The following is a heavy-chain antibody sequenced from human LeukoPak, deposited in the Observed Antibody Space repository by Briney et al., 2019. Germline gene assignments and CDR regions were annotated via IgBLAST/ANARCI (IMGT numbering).Heavy chain of an antibody. CDR3: ARDRSGYLTTD. Sequence: PSETLSLTCTVSGGSISSGDYYWSWIRQPPGKGLEWSGYIYYSGSTYYNPSLKSRVTISVDTSKNQFSLKLSSVTAADTAVYYCARDRSGYLTTDWGQGTLVTVSS. J-gene: IGHJ4*02. D-gene: IGHD5-12*01. CDR1: GGSISSGDYY. CDR2: IYYSGST. V-gene: IGHV4-30-4*01.